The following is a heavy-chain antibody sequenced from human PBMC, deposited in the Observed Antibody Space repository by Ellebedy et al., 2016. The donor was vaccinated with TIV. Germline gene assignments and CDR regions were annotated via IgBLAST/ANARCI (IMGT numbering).Heavy chain of an antibody. V-gene: IGHV3-74*01. CDR2: INTDGSST. Sequence: GESLKISCAASGFTFSSYWMHWVRQAPGKGLVWVSRINTDGSSTIYADSVKGRFTISRDNAKNTLYLQMSSLRAEDTAVYYCRTGTASGVGYWGQGTLVTVSS. CDR1: GFTFSSYW. J-gene: IGHJ4*02. D-gene: IGHD1-7*01. CDR3: RTGTASGVGY.